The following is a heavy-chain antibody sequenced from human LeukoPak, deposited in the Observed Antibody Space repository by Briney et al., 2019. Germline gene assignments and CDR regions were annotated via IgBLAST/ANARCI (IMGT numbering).Heavy chain of an antibody. J-gene: IGHJ1*01. V-gene: IGHV4-59*01. CDR2: IYSSGST. D-gene: IGHD6-19*01. Sequence: SETLSLTCIVSGGSISSYYWSWIRQPPGKGLEWIGYIYSSGSTNYNPSLKSRVTISVDTSKKQLSLKLSSVTAADTAVYYCAKDLIAVAGPSYFQHWGQGTLVTVSS. CDR1: GGSISSYY. CDR3: AKDLIAVAGPSYFQH.